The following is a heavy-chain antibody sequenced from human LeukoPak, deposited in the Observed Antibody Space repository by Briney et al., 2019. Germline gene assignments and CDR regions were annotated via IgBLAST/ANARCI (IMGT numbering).Heavy chain of an antibody. D-gene: IGHD6-19*01. Sequence: SETLSLTCTVSGGSISSYYWSWLRQPPGKGLEWIGYIYYSGSTNYNPSLKSRVTISVDTSKNQFSLKLSSVTAADTAVYYCARDQISGWFDYWGQGTLVTVSS. CDR3: ARDQISGWFDY. CDR1: GGSISSYY. J-gene: IGHJ4*02. V-gene: IGHV4-59*01. CDR2: IYYSGST.